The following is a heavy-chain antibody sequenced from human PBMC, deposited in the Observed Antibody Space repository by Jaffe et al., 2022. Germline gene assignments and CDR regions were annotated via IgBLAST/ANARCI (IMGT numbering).Heavy chain of an antibody. CDR1: GGSFSGYY. Sequence: QVQLQQWGAGLLKPSETLSLTCAVYGGSFSGYYWSWIRQPPGKGLEWIGEINHSGSTNYNPSLKSRVTISVDTSKNQFSLKLSSVTAADTAVYYCARGQAFDLWGRGTLVTVSS. CDR3: ARGQAFDL. J-gene: IGHJ2*01. V-gene: IGHV4-34*01. CDR2: INHSGST.